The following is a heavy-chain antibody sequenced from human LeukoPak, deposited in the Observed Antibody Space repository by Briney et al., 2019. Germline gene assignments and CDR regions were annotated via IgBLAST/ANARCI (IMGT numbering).Heavy chain of an antibody. CDR3: ARVNRRRGGDF. Sequence: SETLSLTCAVYGGSFSGYYWSWIRQPPGKGLEWIGEINHSGSTNYNPSLKSRVTISVDTSKNQFSLKLSSVTAADTAVYYCARVNRRRGGDFWGQGTLVTVSS. V-gene: IGHV4-34*01. CDR1: GGSFSGYY. J-gene: IGHJ4*02. CDR2: INHSGST.